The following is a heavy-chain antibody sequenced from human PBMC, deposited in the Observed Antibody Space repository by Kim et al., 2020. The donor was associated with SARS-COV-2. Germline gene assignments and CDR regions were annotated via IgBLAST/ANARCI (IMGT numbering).Heavy chain of an antibody. CDR2: INPNSGGT. V-gene: IGHV1-2*06. D-gene: IGHD3-22*01. CDR1: GYTFTGYY. CDR3: ARDDDSSGYVSPQRGRTHPNWFDP. Sequence: ASVKVSCKASGYTFTGYYMHWVRQAPGQGLEWMGRINPNSGGTNYAQKFQGRVTMTRDTSIGTAYMELSRLRSDDTAVYYCARDDDSSGYVSPQRGRTHPNWFDPWGQGTLVTVSS. J-gene: IGHJ5*02.